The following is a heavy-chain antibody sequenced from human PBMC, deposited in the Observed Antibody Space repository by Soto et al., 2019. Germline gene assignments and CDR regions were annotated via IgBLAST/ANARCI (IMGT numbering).Heavy chain of an antibody. CDR3: ARVLPPVYPGASFHFDH. Sequence: PSETLSLTCTVSGDSISTYYWSWIRQPPGKGLEWIGNIYSSGKTNYNPSLTSRVSMSTDTSKNQFSLRLTSVTAADTAVYFCARVLPPVYPGASFHFDHWGQGTLVTVSS. CDR2: IYSSGKT. V-gene: IGHV4-59*01. CDR1: GDSISTYY. D-gene: IGHD2-8*01. J-gene: IGHJ4*02.